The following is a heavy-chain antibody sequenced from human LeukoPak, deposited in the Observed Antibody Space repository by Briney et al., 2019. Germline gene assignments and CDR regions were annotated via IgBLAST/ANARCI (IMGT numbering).Heavy chain of an antibody. CDR3: ARDQGGYSYGYNYYYMGV. V-gene: IGHV4-61*05. CDR1: GGSISSSSYY. CDR2: IYYSGSP. D-gene: IGHD5-18*01. Sequence: PSETLSLTCTVSGGSISSSSYYWGWIRQPPGKGLEWTGYIYYSGSPNYNPSLKSRVTISGDTSKNQFSLKLSSVTAADTAVYYCARDQGGYSYGYNYYYMGVWGKGTTVTVSS. J-gene: IGHJ6*03.